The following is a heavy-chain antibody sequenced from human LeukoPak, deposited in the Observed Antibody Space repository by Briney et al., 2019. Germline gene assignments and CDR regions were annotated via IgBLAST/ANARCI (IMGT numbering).Heavy chain of an antibody. Sequence: GGSLRLSCAASGFTFSDYYMSWIRRAPGKGLEWVSYISSSGSTIYYADSVKGRFTISRDNAKNSLYLQMNSLRAEDTAVYYCARGCSSTSCYLKAFDIWGQGTMVTVSS. V-gene: IGHV3-11*01. CDR2: ISSSGSTI. J-gene: IGHJ3*02. CDR1: GFTFSDYY. D-gene: IGHD2-2*01. CDR3: ARGCSSTSCYLKAFDI.